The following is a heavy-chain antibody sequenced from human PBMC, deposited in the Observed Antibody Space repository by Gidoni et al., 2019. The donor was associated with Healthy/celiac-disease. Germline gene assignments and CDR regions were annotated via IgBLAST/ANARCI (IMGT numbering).Heavy chain of an antibody. V-gene: IGHV2-70*01. J-gene: IGHJ1*01. CDR2: IDWDDNK. D-gene: IGHD1-26*01. CDR1: GLLLSTSGMC. CDR3: ARSQSGIRSGYFQH. Sequence: QVTLRESGPAPVKPTQTLTLTCTFSGLLLSTSGMCVSWIRQPPGKALEWLALIDWDDNKYYSTTLKTTLTISKDTSKYQVVLTMTNMDPVDTATCYCARSQSGIRSGYFQHWGQGTLVTVSS.